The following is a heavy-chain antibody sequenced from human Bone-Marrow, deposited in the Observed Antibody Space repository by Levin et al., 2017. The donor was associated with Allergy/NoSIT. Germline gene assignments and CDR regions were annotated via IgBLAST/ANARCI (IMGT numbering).Heavy chain of an antibody. V-gene: IGHV4-31*03. CDR2: ISYREST. Sequence: SETLSLTCTVSGDSITTDGSYWSWIRQSPGKALEWIGYISYRESTDYNPSLESRVTILADTSKNQFSLRLSSVTAADTAVYFCARDRRFCAENRCYSPIDNWGQGTLVTVSS. CDR1: GDSITTDGSY. D-gene: IGHD2-15*01. CDR3: ARDRRFCAENRCYSPIDN. J-gene: IGHJ4*02.